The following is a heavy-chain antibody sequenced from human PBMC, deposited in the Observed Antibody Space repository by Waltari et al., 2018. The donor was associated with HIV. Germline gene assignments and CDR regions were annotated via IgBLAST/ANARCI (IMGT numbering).Heavy chain of an antibody. CDR2: INHSGST. Sequence: QVQLQQWGAGLLKPSETLSLTCAVYGGSFSGYYWSWIRQPPGKGLEWIGEINHSGSTNYNPSLKSRVTISVDTSKNQFSLKLSSVTAANTAVYYCARVGGYCSSTSCVLYYFDYWGQGTLVTVSS. J-gene: IGHJ4*02. CDR1: GGSFSGYY. D-gene: IGHD2-2*01. CDR3: ARVGGYCSSTSCVLYYFDY. V-gene: IGHV4-34*01.